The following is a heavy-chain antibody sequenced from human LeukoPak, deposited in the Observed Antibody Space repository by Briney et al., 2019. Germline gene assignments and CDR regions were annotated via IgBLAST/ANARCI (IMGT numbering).Heavy chain of an antibody. CDR1: GFTFSSYG. V-gene: IGHV3-23*01. D-gene: IGHD6-13*01. Sequence: GGSLRLSCAASGFTFSSYGMSWVRQAPRKGLEGVSAISGSGGSTYYADSVKGRFTISRDNSKNTLYLQMNSLRAEDTAVYYCAKDKIAAAGAADYWGQGTLVTVSS. CDR2: ISGSGGST. J-gene: IGHJ4*02. CDR3: AKDKIAAAGAADY.